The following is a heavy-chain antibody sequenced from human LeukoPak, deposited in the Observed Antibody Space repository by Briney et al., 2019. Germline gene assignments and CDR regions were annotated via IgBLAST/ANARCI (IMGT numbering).Heavy chain of an antibody. CDR1: GFTFSSYA. Sequence: PGGSLRLSCAASGFTFSSYAMSWVRQAPGKGLEWASAISGSGGSTYYADSVKGRFTISRDNSKNTLYLQMNSLRAEDTAVYYCAKGPILLWFGELPYFDYWGQGTLVTVSS. J-gene: IGHJ4*02. V-gene: IGHV3-23*01. CDR2: ISGSGGST. D-gene: IGHD3-10*01. CDR3: AKGPILLWFGELPYFDY.